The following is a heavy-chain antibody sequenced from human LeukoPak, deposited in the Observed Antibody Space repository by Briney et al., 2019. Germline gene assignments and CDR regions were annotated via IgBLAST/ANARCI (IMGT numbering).Heavy chain of an antibody. CDR3: ARAPGYCSSTSCHGTGGPAFDI. J-gene: IGHJ3*02. CDR1: GYTFTSYY. CDR2: INPSGGST. D-gene: IGHD2-2*01. Sequence: ASVKVSCKASGYTFTSYYMHWVRQAPGQGLEWMGIINPSGGSTSYAQKFRGRVTMTRDASTSTVYMELSSLRSEDTAVYYCARAPGYCSSTSCHGTGGPAFDIWGQGTMVTVSS. V-gene: IGHV1-46*01.